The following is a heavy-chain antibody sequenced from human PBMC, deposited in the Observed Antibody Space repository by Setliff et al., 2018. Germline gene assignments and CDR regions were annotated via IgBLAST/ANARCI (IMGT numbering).Heavy chain of an antibody. D-gene: IGHD1-26*01. V-gene: IGHV4-61*10. CDR2: INRRGST. CDR1: GGSVNSGYDN. Sequence: SETLSLTCTVSGGSVNSGYDNWNWLRQPAGKGLEWIGHINRRGSTNFTPSLKSRVTISLDTSKNQFSLNLTSVTAADTAVYYCAKGGGRYHSASWGQGTLVTVSS. J-gene: IGHJ4*02. CDR3: AKGGGRYHSAS.